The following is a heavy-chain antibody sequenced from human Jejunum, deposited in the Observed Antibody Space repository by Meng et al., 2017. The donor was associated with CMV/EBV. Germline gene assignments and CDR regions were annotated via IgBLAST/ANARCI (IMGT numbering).Heavy chain of an antibody. J-gene: IGHJ4*02. CDR2: LHDTVST. D-gene: IGHD3-3*01. Sequence: SEPGLVKPSQTLSLTCSGSGGSIGRGDYGWSWIRQPPGKGLECIGYLHDTVSTYYNPSLKSRVDISLGTSRNHFSLTLSSVTAEDTAVYFCARGSIFVSFDSWGQGTLVTVSS. CDR3: ARGSIFVSFDS. CDR1: GGSIGRGDYG. V-gene: IGHV4-30-4*08.